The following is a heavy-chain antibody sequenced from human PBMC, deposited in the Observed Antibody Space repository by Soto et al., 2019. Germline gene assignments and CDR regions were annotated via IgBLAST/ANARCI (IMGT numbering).Heavy chain of an antibody. CDR3: ATLIAVARGLHWFDP. D-gene: IGHD6-19*01. V-gene: IGHV4-39*01. J-gene: IGHJ5*02. CDR1: GGSISSSSYY. CDR2: IYYSGST. Sequence: SETLSLTCTVSGGSISSSSYYWGWIRQPPGKGLEWIGSIYYSGSTYYNPSLKSRVTISVDTSKNQFSLKLSSVTAADTAVYYCATLIAVARGLHWFDPWGQGTLVTVSS.